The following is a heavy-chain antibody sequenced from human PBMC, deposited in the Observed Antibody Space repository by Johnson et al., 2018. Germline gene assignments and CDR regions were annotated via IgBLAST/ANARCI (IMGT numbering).Heavy chain of an antibody. J-gene: IGHJ6*02. CDR1: GFTFSSHG. CDR3: GKDPHRLVLMTYARMDA. Sequence: QVQLVESGGGVVQPGRSLRLSCAASGFTFSSHGIHSVRQAPGKGLEWVAVVSYDGNNTHYGDAVKGRFTISRDNAKNTVYLQMNSLVTEDTATYYCGKDPHRLVLMTYARMDAWGLGAAVIVSS. D-gene: IGHD2-8*01. V-gene: IGHV3-30*18. CDR2: VSYDGNNT.